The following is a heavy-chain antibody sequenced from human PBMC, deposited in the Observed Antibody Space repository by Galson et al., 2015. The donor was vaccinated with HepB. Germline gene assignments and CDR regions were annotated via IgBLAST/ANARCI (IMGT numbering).Heavy chain of an antibody. CDR2: ISSSSTYT. Sequence: SLRLSCAASGFTFSDYYMSWIRQAPGKGLEWVSYISSSSTYTHYADSVEGRFTISRDNAKKSLYLQINSLRAEDTAVYYCARVADADYGDHSHFDYWGQGTLVTVSS. D-gene: IGHD4-17*01. J-gene: IGHJ4*02. V-gene: IGHV3-11*06. CDR1: GFTFSDYY. CDR3: ARVADADYGDHSHFDY.